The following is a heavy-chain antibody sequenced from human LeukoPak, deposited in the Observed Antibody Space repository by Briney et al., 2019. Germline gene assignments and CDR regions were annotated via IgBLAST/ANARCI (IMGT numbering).Heavy chain of an antibody. CDR3: ARDAGSDYYYYMDV. CDR2: IYTSGST. V-gene: IGHV4-4*07. D-gene: IGHD3-10*01. Sequence: SETLSLTCTVSGGSISSYYWSWVRQPAGKGVEWIGRIYTSGSTNYNPSLKSRVTMSVDTSNNQFSLKLSSVTAADTAVYYCARDAGSDYYYYMDVWGKGTTVTVSS. CDR1: GGSISSYY. J-gene: IGHJ6*03.